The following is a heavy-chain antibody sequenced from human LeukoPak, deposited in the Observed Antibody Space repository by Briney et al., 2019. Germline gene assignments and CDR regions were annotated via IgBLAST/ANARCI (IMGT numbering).Heavy chain of an antibody. J-gene: IGHJ3*02. V-gene: IGHV3-30*18. CDR3: AKEETYNAFDI. CDR2: TSYDGSDK. CDR1: GFTFSSYG. Sequence: GGSLRLSCAASGFTFSSYGMHWVRQAPGKGLEWVAVTSYDGSDKYYADSVKGRFTISRDNSKNTLYLQMSSLRAEDTAVHYCAKEETYNAFDIWGQGTMVTVSS. D-gene: IGHD2-2*02.